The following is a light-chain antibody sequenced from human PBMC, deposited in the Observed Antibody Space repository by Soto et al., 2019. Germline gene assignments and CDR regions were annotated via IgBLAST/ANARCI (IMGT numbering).Light chain of an antibody. CDR2: AAS. J-gene: IGKJ4*01. CDR1: QAISNW. Sequence: DIQMTQSPSSVSASVGDSVTITCRASQAISNWLAWYQQKPGKAPQLLIYAASNLQGGVPSRFSGSGSGTDFTLTISSLQPDDFATYYCQQASTFPLTFGGGTKVEIK. CDR3: QQASTFPLT. V-gene: IGKV1-12*01.